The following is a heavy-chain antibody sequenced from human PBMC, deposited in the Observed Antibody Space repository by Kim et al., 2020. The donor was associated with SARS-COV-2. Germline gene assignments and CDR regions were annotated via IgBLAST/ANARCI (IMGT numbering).Heavy chain of an antibody. CDR3: ARAYLPFYSAFAFDI. Sequence: GGSLRLSCAASGFTFSSYGMHWVRQAPGKGLEWVAVIWYDGSNKYYADSVKGRFTISRDNSKNTLYLQMNSLRAEDTAVYYCARAYLPFYSAFAFDIWGQGTMVTVSS. J-gene: IGHJ3*02. CDR1: GFTFSSYG. CDR2: IWYDGSNK. D-gene: IGHD2-15*01. V-gene: IGHV3-33*01.